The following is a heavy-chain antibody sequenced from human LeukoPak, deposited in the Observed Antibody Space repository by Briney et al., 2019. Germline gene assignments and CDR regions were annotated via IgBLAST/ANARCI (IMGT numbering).Heavy chain of an antibody. CDR1: GGSISGSSSY. CDR2: IYYSGST. CDR3: ARGRVSSSSWYSTYYYYFYMDV. J-gene: IGHJ6*03. V-gene: IGHV4-39*07. Sequence: SETLSLTCSVSGGSISGSSSYWGWIRQPPGKGLEWIGSIYYSGSTYDNPALKSRVTISVDTSKNQFSLKLSSVTAADTAVYYCARGRVSSSSWYSTYYYYFYMDVWGKGTTVTVSS. D-gene: IGHD6-13*01.